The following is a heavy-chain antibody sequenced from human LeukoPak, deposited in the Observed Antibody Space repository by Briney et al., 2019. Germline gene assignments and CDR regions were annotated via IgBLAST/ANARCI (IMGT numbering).Heavy chain of an antibody. CDR3: ASDRSGWYYFDY. CDR1: GFTFSRYS. J-gene: IGHJ4*02. D-gene: IGHD6-19*01. Sequence: GGSLRLSCAASGFTFSRYSMNWVRQAPGKGLKWVSSISSSSTYIFYADSVKGRFTISRDNAKNSLYLQMNSLRAEDTAVYYCASDRSGWYYFDYRGQGTLVTVSS. CDR2: ISSSSTYI. V-gene: IGHV3-21*01.